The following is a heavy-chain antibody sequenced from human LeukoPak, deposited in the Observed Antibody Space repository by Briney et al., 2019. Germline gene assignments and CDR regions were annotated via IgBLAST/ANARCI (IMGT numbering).Heavy chain of an antibody. CDR1: GGSLSSYY. CDR3: ARHLFSGGWYHVDS. V-gene: IGHV4-39*01. CDR2: IYYSGST. Sequence: PSETLSLTCAVYGGSLSSYYWGWIRQPPGKGLEWIGNIYYSGSTYYSPSLKSRVTISVDTSKNLFSLKLSSVTAADTAVYYCARHLFSGGWYHVDSWGQGTLVTVSS. J-gene: IGHJ4*02. D-gene: IGHD6-19*01.